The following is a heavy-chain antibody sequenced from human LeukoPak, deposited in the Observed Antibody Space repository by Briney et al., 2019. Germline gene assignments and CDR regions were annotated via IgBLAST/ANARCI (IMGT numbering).Heavy chain of an antibody. J-gene: IGHJ6*03. CDR3: ARDQPLTVASWGYFYYHMDV. CDR2: IKQDGGDK. Sequence: GGSLRLSCEASGFIFSSYWMSWVRQAPGKGLEWVANIKQDGGDKYYLDSVKGRFTISRDNAKKSVFLQMNSLRAEDTAVYFCARDQPLTVASWGYFYYHMDVWGKGTTVTVSS. D-gene: IGHD2-2*01. CDR1: GFIFSSYW. V-gene: IGHV3-7*01.